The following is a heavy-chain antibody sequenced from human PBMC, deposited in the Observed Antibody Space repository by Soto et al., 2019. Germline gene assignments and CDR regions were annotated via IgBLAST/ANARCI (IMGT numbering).Heavy chain of an antibody. D-gene: IGHD6-19*01. Sequence: PSETLSLTCGVSGASIDNNGCSWIWILQHPGKGLELILTNNNIGYTYYNPSLKSRLTISLDTSQNHFSLRLDSVTAADTAVYYCGRGGSGRKALNWFDPWGQGIMVTVSS. V-gene: IGHV4-31*11. J-gene: IGHJ5*02. CDR3: GRGGSGRKALNWFDP. CDR2: NNNIGYT. CDR1: GASIDNNGCS.